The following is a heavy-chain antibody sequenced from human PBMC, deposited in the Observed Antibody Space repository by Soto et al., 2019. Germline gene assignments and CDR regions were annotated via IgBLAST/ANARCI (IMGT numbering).Heavy chain of an antibody. J-gene: IGHJ4*02. CDR1: GFTFSSYA. D-gene: IGHD6-13*01. Sequence: GGSLRLSCAASGFTFSSYAMSWVRQAPGKGLEWVSGISGGGNDRFYADSVRGRFTISRDNSRNTLYLHMNSLRAEDTAVHYCARSLFIASTDTEPFDSWGQGTLVTVSS. CDR3: ARSLFIASTDTEPFDS. CDR2: ISGGGNDR. V-gene: IGHV3-23*01.